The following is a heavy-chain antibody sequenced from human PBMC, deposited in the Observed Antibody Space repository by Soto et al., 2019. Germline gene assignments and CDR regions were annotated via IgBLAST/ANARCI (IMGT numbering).Heavy chain of an antibody. Sequence: ASVNVSCKSSGGTFSTFAISWVRQAPGQGLEWMGGIIPISATTNYAQKFQGRVTINADEFTSTAYMDLSSLRSEDTAVYFCAIKQRGSSGEIYYGMDVWGQGTTVTVSS. CDR3: AIKQRGSSGEIYYGMDV. CDR2: IIPISATT. D-gene: IGHD6-6*01. CDR1: GGTFSTFA. J-gene: IGHJ6*02. V-gene: IGHV1-69*13.